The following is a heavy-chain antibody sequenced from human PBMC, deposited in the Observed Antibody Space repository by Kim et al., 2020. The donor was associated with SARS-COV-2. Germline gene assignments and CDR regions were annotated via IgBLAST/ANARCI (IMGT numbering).Heavy chain of an antibody. CDR3: AQGASVSGWSPTI. V-gene: IGHV3-33*03. CDR1: GFTFSSSG. J-gene: IGHJ4*02. CDR2: IWYDGSKK. D-gene: IGHD6-19*01. Sequence: GGSLRLSCAASGFTFSSSGMPWVRQAPGKGLEWLAVIWYDGSKKYYADSVKGRFTISRDNSKSILYLQMNSLRLEDTAVYFCAQGASVSGWSPTIWGQGT.